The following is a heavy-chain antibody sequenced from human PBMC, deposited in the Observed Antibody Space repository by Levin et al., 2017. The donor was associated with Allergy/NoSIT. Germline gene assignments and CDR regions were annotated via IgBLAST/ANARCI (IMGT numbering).Heavy chain of an antibody. Sequence: HPGGSLRLSCAASGFTFRSYAISWVRQAPAKGLEWVSAITKSADTYYADSVKGRFTISRDDSKNTVYLQMNSLRAEDTAVYYCAKEEPSRNWYTIDYWGQGTLVTVSS. CDR3: AKEEPSRNWYTIDY. V-gene: IGHV3-23*01. CDR2: ITKSADT. J-gene: IGHJ4*02. D-gene: IGHD6-13*01. CDR1: GFTFRSYA.